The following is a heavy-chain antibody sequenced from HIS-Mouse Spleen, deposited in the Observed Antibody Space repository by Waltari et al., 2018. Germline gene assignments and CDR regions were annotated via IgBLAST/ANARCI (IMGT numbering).Heavy chain of an antibody. Sequence: EVQLVESGGGLVQPGGSLRLSCAASGFTYSSYWMSWVRQAPGKGVGGVAKRKQDGSEKYDVDSVKGGFTISRDKAKNSLYLQMNSLRAEDTAVYYCAREPHYGGNSHFDYWGQGTLVTVSS. D-gene: IGHD4-17*01. V-gene: IGHV3-7*01. CDR3: AREPHYGGNSHFDY. CDR2: RKQDGSEK. CDR1: GFTYSSYW. J-gene: IGHJ4*02.